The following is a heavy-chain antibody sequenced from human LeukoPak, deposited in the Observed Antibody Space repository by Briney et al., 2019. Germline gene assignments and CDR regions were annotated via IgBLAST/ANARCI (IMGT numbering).Heavy chain of an antibody. CDR2: ISAYNGNT. CDR3: ARDGSGLYSSSFVHRDYFDY. J-gene: IGHJ4*02. CDR1: GYTFTSYD. V-gene: IGHV1-18*01. Sequence: GASVKVSCKASGYTFTSYDINWVRQATGQGLEWMGWISAYNGNTNYAQKLQGRVTMTTDTSTSTAYMELRSLRSDDTAVYYCARDGSGLYSSSFVHRDYFDYWGQGTLVTVSS. D-gene: IGHD6-6*01.